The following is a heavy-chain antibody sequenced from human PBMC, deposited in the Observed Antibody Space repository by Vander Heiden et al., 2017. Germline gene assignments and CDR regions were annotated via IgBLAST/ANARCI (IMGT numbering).Heavy chain of an antibody. J-gene: IGHJ6*02. CDR1: GGTFSSYA. CDR2: IIPIFGTA. CDR3: ASGWVSTGGLYYYYGMDV. V-gene: IGHV1-69*01. D-gene: IGHD3-10*01. Sequence: SCKASGGTFSSYAISWVRQAPGQGLEWMGGIIPIFGTANYAQKFQGRVTITADESTSTAYMELSSLRSEDTAVYYCASGWVSTGGLYYYYGMDVWGQGTTVTVSS.